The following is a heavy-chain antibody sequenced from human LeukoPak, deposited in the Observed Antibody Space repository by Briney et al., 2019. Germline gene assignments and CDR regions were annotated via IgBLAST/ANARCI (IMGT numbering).Heavy chain of an antibody. Sequence: GGSLRLSCAASGFTFSTYAMHWVRQAPGKGLEWVAVISYDGSNKYYADSVKGRFTISRDNSKNTLYLQVDSLRGEDTAVYYCANGPVRGSRRQTPTYWGQGTLVTVSS. D-gene: IGHD4-11*01. CDR2: ISYDGSNK. CDR1: GFTFSTYA. CDR3: ANGPVRGSRRQTPTY. V-gene: IGHV3-30*18. J-gene: IGHJ4*02.